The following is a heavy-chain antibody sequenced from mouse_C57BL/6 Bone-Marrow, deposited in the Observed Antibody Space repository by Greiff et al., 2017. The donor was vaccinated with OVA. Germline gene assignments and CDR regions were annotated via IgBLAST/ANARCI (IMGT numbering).Heavy chain of an antibody. CDR3: ARDMVIYYGYDGVDY. D-gene: IGHD2-2*01. J-gene: IGHJ2*01. CDR1: GFTFSSYA. CDR2: ISDGGSYT. Sequence: EVQLVESGGGLVKPGGSLKLSCAASGFTFSSYAMSWVRQTPEKRLEWVATISDGGSYTYYPDNVKGRFTISRDNAKNNLYLQMSHLKSEDTAMXHCARDMVIYYGYDGVDYWGQGTTLSLL. V-gene: IGHV5-4*01.